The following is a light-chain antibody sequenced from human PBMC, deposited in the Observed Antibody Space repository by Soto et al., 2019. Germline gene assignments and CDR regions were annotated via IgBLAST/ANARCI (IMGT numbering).Light chain of an antibody. Sequence: SALTQPPSASGSPGHSVTISCTGTSSDVGGYNYVSWYQQHPGKAPQLMIYEVSRRPSGVPDRFSGSKSGNTASLTVSGLQAEDEADYYCSSYAGSNNLLFGGGTKLTVL. J-gene: IGLJ2*01. CDR3: SSYAGSNNLL. CDR2: EVS. CDR1: SSDVGGYNY. V-gene: IGLV2-8*01.